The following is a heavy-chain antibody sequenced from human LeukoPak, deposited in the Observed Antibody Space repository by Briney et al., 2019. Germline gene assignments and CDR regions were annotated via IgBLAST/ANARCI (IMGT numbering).Heavy chain of an antibody. J-gene: IGHJ4*02. D-gene: IGHD5-18*01. Sequence: ASVKVSCKASGYTFTSYYMRWVRQAPGQGLEWMGIINPSGGSTSYAQKFQGRVTMTRDMSTSTVYMELSSLRSEDTAVYYCASPVDTAGGTLDYWGQETLVTVSS. V-gene: IGHV1-46*01. CDR2: INPSGGST. CDR1: GYTFTSYY. CDR3: ASPVDTAGGTLDY.